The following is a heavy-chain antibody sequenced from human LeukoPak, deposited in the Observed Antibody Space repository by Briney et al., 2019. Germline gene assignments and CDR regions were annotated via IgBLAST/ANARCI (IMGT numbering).Heavy chain of an antibody. J-gene: IGHJ4*02. V-gene: IGHV3-30*02. Sequence: GGSLRLSCAASGFTFSTYGMHWVRQAPGKGLEWVAFIRYDGSNKYYADSVRGRFTISRDNSKNTLYLQMNSLKAEDTALHYCAKDWAIQLWSPDYFDYWGQGTLVTVSS. CDR1: GFTFSTYG. CDR2: IRYDGSNK. CDR3: AKDWAIQLWSPDYFDY. D-gene: IGHD5-18*01.